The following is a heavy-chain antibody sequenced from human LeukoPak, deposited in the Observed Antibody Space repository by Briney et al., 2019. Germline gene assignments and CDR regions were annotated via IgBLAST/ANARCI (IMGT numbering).Heavy chain of an antibody. Sequence: PSETLSLTCTVSGGSISSSSYYWGWIRQPPGKGLEWIGSIYYSGSTYYNPSLKSRVTISVDTSKNQFSLKLSSVTAADTAVYYCASTIAARQPRDAFDIWGQGTMVTVSS. CDR1: GGSISSSSYY. CDR3: ASTIAARQPRDAFDI. J-gene: IGHJ3*02. CDR2: IYYSGST. D-gene: IGHD6-6*01. V-gene: IGHV4-39*01.